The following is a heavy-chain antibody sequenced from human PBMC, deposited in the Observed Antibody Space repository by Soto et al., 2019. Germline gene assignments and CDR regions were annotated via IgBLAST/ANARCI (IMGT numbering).Heavy chain of an antibody. Sequence: QVQLQESGPGLVKPSETLSLTCTVSGGSVSSGSYYWSWIRQPPGKGLEWIGYIYYSGSTNYNPSLQSRVTISVDTSKNQCSLKLSSVTAADTAVYYCATVVWGSFRPPAQFDYWGQGTLVTVSS. CDR2: IYYSGST. CDR1: GGSVSSGSYY. D-gene: IGHD3-16*02. J-gene: IGHJ4*02. CDR3: ATVVWGSFRPPAQFDY. V-gene: IGHV4-61*01.